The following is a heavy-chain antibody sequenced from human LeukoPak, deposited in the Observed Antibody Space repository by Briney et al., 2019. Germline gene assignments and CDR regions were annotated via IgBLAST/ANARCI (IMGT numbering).Heavy chain of an antibody. Sequence: QPGGSLRLSCAASGFTFSSYAMSWVRQAPGKGLEWVLSIIGRGGRTYYAASVKGRFTISRDNSKNTLYLQMNSLRAEDTAVYYCAKDSHRIQLWLLGCDYWGKGTLVTVSS. CDR3: AKDSHRIQLWLLGCDY. CDR2: IIGRGGRT. J-gene: IGHJ4*02. D-gene: IGHD5-18*01. V-gene: IGHV3-23*01. CDR1: GFTFSSYA.